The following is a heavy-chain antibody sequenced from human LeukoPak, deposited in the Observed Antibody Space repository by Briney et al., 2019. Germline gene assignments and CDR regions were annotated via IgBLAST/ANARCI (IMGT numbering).Heavy chain of an antibody. Sequence: ASETLSLTCTVSGYSISSGYYWGWIRQPPGKGLEWIASIYYSGSTYYNPSLKSRVTISVDTSKNQFSLKLRSVTAADTAVYYCARDKTRMWEYNWFDPWGQGTLVTVSS. D-gene: IGHD1-26*01. CDR3: ARDKTRMWEYNWFDP. CDR2: IYYSGST. V-gene: IGHV4-38-2*02. CDR1: GYSISSGYY. J-gene: IGHJ5*02.